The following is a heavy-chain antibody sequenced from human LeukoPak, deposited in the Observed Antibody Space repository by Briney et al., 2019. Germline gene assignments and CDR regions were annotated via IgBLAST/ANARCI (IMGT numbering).Heavy chain of an antibody. CDR2: ISSSSSTI. J-gene: IGHJ4*02. V-gene: IGHV3-48*01. D-gene: IGHD3-3*01. CDR3: ARDFWSGYSKFDY. Sequence: GGSLRLSCAASGFTFSSYSMNWVRQAPGKGLEWVSYISSSSSTIYYADSVKGRFTISRDNAKNSLYLQMNSLRAEDTAVYYCARDFWSGYSKFDYWGQGTLVTVSS. CDR1: GFTFSSYS.